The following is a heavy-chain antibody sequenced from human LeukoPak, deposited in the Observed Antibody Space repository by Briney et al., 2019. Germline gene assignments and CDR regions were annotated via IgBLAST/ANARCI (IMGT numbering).Heavy chain of an antibody. J-gene: IGHJ4*02. D-gene: IGHD2-2*01. CDR2: ICAYSGNT. Sequence: ASVKVSCKASGFTFSNYGFSWVRQAPGQGLGWMGWICAYSGNTRYAQKIQGRVTMTTDTSTTTAYMELRSLTSDDAAVYYCAREEYQLLRGSTYFDYWGQGTLVTVSS. CDR1: GFTFSNYG. V-gene: IGHV1-18*01. CDR3: AREEYQLLRGSTYFDY.